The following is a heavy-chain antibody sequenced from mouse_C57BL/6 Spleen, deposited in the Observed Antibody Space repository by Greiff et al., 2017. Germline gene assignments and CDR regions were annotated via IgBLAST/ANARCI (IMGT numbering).Heavy chain of an antibody. J-gene: IGHJ3*01. CDR3: AREGDYYGIPFAY. CDR1: GYTFTDYN. CDR2: INPNNGGT. V-gene: IGHV1-18*01. D-gene: IGHD1-1*01. Sequence: EVQLQQSGPELVKPGASVKIPCKASGYTFTDYNMDWVKQSHGKSLEWIGDINPNNGGTCYNQKFKGKATLTVDKSSSTAYMELRSLTSEDTAVYYCAREGDYYGIPFAYWGQGTLVTVSA.